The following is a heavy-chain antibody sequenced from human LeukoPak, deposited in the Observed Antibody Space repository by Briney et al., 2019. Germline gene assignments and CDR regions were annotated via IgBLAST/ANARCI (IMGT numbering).Heavy chain of an antibody. V-gene: IGHV4-4*07. CDR2: IYTSGRT. D-gene: IGHD3-16*02. CDR1: GGSISSYY. CDR3: ATGELSSSFDY. Sequence: PSETLSLTCTVSGGSISSYYWSWIRQPAGKGLEWIGRIYTSGRTNYNPSLKSRVTISVDTSKNQFSLKLSSVTAADTAVYYCATGELSSSFDYWGQGTLVTVSS. J-gene: IGHJ4*02.